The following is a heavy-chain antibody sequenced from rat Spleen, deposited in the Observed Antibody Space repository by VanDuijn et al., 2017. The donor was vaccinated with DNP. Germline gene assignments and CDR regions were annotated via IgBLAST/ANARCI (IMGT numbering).Heavy chain of an antibody. J-gene: IGHJ2*01. D-gene: IGHD1-11*01. V-gene: IGHV5-19*01. CDR1: GITFSNSG. CDR2: ISTRGEYT. Sequence: EVQLVESGGGLVQPGRSLKLSCAASGITFSNSGMHWIRQAPKKGLEWVASISTRGEYTHYRDSVKGRFTISRDNAKSIVYLKMDSLRSEDTATYYCTTDFERGYWGQGVMVTVSS. CDR3: TTDFERGY.